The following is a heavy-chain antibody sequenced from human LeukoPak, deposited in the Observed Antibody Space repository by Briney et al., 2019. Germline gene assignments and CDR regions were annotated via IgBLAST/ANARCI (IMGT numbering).Heavy chain of an antibody. CDR3: ARFGSWCWASDY. Sequence: GGSLRLSCAVSGFTFSSSAMSWVRQAPGKGLEWVSAISNNGGYTYYADSVKGRFTISRDNSKNTLYLQMNSLRAEDTAVYYCARFGSWCWASDYWGQGTLVTVSS. D-gene: IGHD6-13*01. CDR1: GFTFSSSA. V-gene: IGHV3-23*01. CDR2: ISNNGGYT. J-gene: IGHJ4*02.